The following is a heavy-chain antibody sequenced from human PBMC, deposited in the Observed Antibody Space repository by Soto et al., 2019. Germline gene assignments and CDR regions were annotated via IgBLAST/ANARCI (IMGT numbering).Heavy chain of an antibody. J-gene: IGHJ4*02. Sequence: QVQLQESGPGLVKPSETLSLTCTVSGGSISSYYWSWIRQPPGKGLEWIGYIYYSGSTNYNPSLKSRVTISVDTSKNQFSLKLSSVTAADTAVYYCARTPLDYGPNFDYWGQGTLVTVSS. D-gene: IGHD4-17*01. V-gene: IGHV4-59*01. CDR1: GGSISSYY. CDR3: ARTPLDYGPNFDY. CDR2: IYYSGST.